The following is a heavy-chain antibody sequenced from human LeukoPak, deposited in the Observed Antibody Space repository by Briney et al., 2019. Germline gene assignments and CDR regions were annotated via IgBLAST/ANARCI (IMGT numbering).Heavy chain of an antibody. J-gene: IGHJ5*02. CDR3: ARRKGQNGPSNWFDP. CDR1: GGSFSGYY. V-gene: IGHV4-34*01. Sequence: PSETLSLTCAVYGGSFSGYYWSWIRQPPGKGLEWIGETNHSGSTSYNPSLKGRVTISVDTSKNQFSLKLSSVTAADTAVYYCARRKGQNGPSNWFDPWGQGTLVTVSS. CDR2: TNHSGST. D-gene: IGHD2-8*01.